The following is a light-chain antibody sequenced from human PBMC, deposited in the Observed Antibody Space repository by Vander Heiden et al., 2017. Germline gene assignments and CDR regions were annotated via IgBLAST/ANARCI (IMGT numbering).Light chain of an antibody. J-gene: IGKJ2*01. CDR2: AAS. Sequence: DIQMTQSPSSLSASVGDRVTITCRASQSISSYLNWYQQKPGKAPKLLIYAASSLQSGVPSRFSGSGYGTDFTLTISSRQPEDFAPYYCQQTDSTPPYTFGQGTKLXIK. V-gene: IGKV1-39*01. CDR3: QQTDSTPPYT. CDR1: QSISSY.